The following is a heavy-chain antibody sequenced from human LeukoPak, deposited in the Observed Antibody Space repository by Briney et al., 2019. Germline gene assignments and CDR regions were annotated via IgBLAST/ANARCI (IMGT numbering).Heavy chain of an antibody. Sequence: DPGGSLRLSCAPSGFTFSTYTINWVRQAPGKGLEWVSSISTTSSYIYYSDSVKGRFTISRDNAKNSLDLQMNSLRADDTAVYFCVRDGPSKVPFDYWGPGILVTVSS. CDR1: GFTFSTYT. D-gene: IGHD4-11*01. V-gene: IGHV3-21*01. CDR3: VRDGPSKVPFDY. J-gene: IGHJ4*02. CDR2: ISTTSSYI.